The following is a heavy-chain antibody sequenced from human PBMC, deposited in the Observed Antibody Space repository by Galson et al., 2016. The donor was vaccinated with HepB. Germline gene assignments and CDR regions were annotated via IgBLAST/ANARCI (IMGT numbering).Heavy chain of an antibody. V-gene: IGHV3-53*01. CDR1: GFTVSNNY. CDR2: IYSGGRT. CDR3: ARDGYNYVPLDS. J-gene: IGHJ4*02. Sequence: SLRLSCAASGFTVSNNYMSWVRQAPGKGLEGVSVIYSGGRTYYTDSVKGRFTISRDSSKNTLYLQMNSLRAEDTAVYYCARDGYNYVPLDSWGQGALVIVSS. D-gene: IGHD5-24*01.